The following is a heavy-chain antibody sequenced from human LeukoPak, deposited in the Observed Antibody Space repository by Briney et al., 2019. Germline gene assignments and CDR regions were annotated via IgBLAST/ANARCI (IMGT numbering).Heavy chain of an antibody. CDR1: GFTFSSYW. D-gene: IGHD1-26*01. J-gene: IGHJ3*02. CDR3: ARDEVGAKDAFDI. V-gene: IGHV3-74*01. Sequence: GGSLRLSCAAYGFTFSSYWMHWVRQAPGKGLVWVSRINSDGSSTSYADSVKGRFTISRDNAKNTLYLQMNSLRAEDTAVYYCARDEVGAKDAFDIWGQGTMVTVSS. CDR2: INSDGSST.